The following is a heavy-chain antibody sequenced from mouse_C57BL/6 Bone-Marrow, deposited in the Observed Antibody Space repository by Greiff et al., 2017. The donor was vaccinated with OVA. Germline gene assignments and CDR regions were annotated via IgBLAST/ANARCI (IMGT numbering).Heavy chain of an antibody. V-gene: IGHV1-64*01. CDR3: SRSGLRYFDY. Sequence: VQLQQSGAELVKPGASVKLSCKASGYTFTSYWMHWVKQRPGQGLEWIGMIHPNSGSTNYNEKFKSKATLTVDKSSSTAYMQLSSLTSEDAAVYYCSRSGLRYFDYWGQGTTLTVSS. CDR1: GYTFTSYW. D-gene: IGHD1-1*01. J-gene: IGHJ2*01. CDR2: IHPNSGST.